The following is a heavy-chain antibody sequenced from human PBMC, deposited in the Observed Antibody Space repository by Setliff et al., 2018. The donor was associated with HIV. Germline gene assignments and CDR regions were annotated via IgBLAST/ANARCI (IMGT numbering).Heavy chain of an antibody. CDR3: AKSYGSGWSADTFDI. D-gene: IGHD6-19*01. Sequence: SETLSLTCTVSGGSISSSSYYWGWIRQPPGKGLEWIGSIYYSGSTYYNSSLKSRVTISLHTSKNQFSLKLSSVTAVDTAMYYCAKSYGSGWSADTFDIWGQGTVVTVSS. V-gene: IGHV4-39*07. CDR1: GGSISSSSYY. J-gene: IGHJ3*02. CDR2: IYYSGST.